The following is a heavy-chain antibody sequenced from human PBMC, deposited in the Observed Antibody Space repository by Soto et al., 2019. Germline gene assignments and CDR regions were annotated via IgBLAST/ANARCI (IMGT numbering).Heavy chain of an antibody. CDR1: GFTFSSYE. J-gene: IGHJ6*02. CDR2: ISSSGSTI. V-gene: IGHV3-48*03. D-gene: IGHD1-1*01. Sequence: VQLEESGGGVVQPGRSLRLSCAASGFTFSSYEMNWVRQAPGKGLEWVSYISSSGSTIYYADSVKGRFTISRDNAKNSLYLQMNSLRAEDTAVYYCARDVQNSNYYYYGMDVWGQGTTVTVSS. CDR3: ARDVQNSNYYYYGMDV.